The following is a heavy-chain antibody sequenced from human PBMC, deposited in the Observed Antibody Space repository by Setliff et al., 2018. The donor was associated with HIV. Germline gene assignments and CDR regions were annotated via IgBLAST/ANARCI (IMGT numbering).Heavy chain of an antibody. CDR3: ERASCSSTSCFGDY. J-gene: IGHJ4*02. CDR2: ISAYNGDT. CDR1: GYTFSNYG. Sequence: ASVKVSCKASGYTFSNYGIIWVRQAPGQGLEWMGWISAYNGDTKYAQKVQGRVAITADESTSIAYMEMSSLTSDDTAVYYCERASCSSTSCFGDYWGQGTLVTVSS. V-gene: IGHV1-18*01. D-gene: IGHD2-2*01.